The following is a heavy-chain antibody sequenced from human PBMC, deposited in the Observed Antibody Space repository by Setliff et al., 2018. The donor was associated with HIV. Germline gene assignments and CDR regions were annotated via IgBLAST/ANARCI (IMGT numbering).Heavy chain of an antibody. J-gene: IGHJ6*03. D-gene: IGHD1-26*01. CDR3: ARDGSHWYMDV. CDR1: GFTFFDYA. CDR2: ISSSGSGV. Sequence: PGGSLRLSCAASGFTFFDYALNWVRQAPGKGLEWVSSISSSGSGVDYADSVKGRFTISRDNAKNSLYLQMNSLRAEDTAVYYCARDGSHWYMDVWGKGTTVTVSS. V-gene: IGHV3-21*01.